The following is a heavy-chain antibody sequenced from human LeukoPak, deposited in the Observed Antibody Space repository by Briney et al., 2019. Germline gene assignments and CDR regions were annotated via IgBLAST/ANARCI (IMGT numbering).Heavy chain of an antibody. J-gene: IGHJ6*03. CDR3: AREEVPAATFYYYYYYMDV. V-gene: IGHV4-61*02. CDR2: FSASGNS. D-gene: IGHD2-2*01. Sequence: PSETLSLTCTVSGDSISSDDYYWSWLRQPAGRGLEWLGRFSASGNSNYNPSLKSRLTISADRPKNQFSLKLTSVTAADTAVYYCAREEVPAATFYYYYYYMDVWGKGTTVTISS. CDR1: GDSISSDDYY.